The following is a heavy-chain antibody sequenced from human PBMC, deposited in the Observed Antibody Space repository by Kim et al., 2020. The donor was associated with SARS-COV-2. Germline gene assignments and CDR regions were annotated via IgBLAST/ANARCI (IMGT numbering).Heavy chain of an antibody. Sequence: GGSLRLSCAASGFTFSSYGMHWVRQAPGKGLEWVAVISYDGSNKYYADSVKGRFTISRDNSKNTLYLQMNSLRAEDTAVYYCAKLGMAVAGTADLRYWGQGTLVTVSS. CDR2: ISYDGSNK. D-gene: IGHD6-19*01. V-gene: IGHV3-30*18. CDR3: AKLGMAVAGTADLRY. J-gene: IGHJ4*02. CDR1: GFTFSSYG.